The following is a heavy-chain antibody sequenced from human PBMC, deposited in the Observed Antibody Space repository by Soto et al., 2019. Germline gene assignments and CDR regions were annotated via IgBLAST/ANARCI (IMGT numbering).Heavy chain of an antibody. D-gene: IGHD1-26*01. V-gene: IGHV1-46*01. CDR1: GYTFTSYY. CDR3: ARGDSGSYSYYYYGMDV. CDR2: INPSGGST. Sequence: QVQLVQSGAEVKKPGASVKVSCKASGYTFTSYYMHWVRQAPGQGLEWMGIINPSGGSTSHAQKFQGRVTMTRDTSTSTVYMELSSLRYEDTAVYYCARGDSGSYSYYYYGMDVWGQGTTVTVSS. J-gene: IGHJ6*02.